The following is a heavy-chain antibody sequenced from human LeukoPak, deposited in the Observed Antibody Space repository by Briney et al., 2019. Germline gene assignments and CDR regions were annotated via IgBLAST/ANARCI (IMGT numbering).Heavy chain of an antibody. D-gene: IGHD4-17*01. V-gene: IGHV1-8*01. J-gene: IGHJ4*02. Sequence: GASVKVSCKASGYTFTSCDINWVRQATGQGLEWMGWMNPNSGNTGYAQKFQGRVTMTRNTSISTAYMELSSLRSEDTAVYYCARILPHYGDYETYYFDYWGQGTLVTVSS. CDR1: GYTFTSCD. CDR3: ARILPHYGDYETYYFDY. CDR2: MNPNSGNT.